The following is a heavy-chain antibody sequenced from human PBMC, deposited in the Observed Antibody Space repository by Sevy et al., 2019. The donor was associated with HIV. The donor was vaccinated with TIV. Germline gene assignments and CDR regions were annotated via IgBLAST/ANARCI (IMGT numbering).Heavy chain of an antibody. V-gene: IGHV3-48*01. CDR3: ASQRGGYERLYYFDS. CDR2: ISDSSATI. D-gene: IGHD5-12*01. CDR1: GFTYS. J-gene: IGHJ4*02. Sequence: GGSLRLSCVASGFTYSMNWVRQAPGKGLEWVSYISDSSATIHYADSVKGRFTISRDNAKNSLHVQMNTLRAEDTAVYYCASQRGGYERLYYFDSWGQGTLVTVSS.